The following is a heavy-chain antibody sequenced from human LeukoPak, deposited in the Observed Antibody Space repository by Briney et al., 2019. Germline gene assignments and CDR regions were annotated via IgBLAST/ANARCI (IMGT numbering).Heavy chain of an antibody. J-gene: IGHJ4*02. CDR2: ISYDGSNK. CDR3: ARDAYSNYFDY. V-gene: IGHV3-30-3*01. D-gene: IGHD4-11*01. CDR1: GFTFSSYA. Sequence: GGSLRLSCAASGFTFSSYAMHWVHQAPGKGLEWVAVISYDGSNKYYADSVKGRFTISRDNSKNTLYLQMNSLRAEDTAVYYCARDAYSNYFDYWGQGTLVTVSS.